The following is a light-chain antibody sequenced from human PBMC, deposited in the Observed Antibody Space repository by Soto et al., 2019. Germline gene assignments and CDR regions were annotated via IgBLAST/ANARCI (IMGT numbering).Light chain of an antibody. Sequence: QSALTQPASVSGSPGQSITISCTGTTSDVGAYNFVSWYQHHPGKAPKLMIYEVTNRPSGVSNRFSGSKSGNTASLTISGLQGEDEADYYCSSYISSSTLYVFGTGTKVTVL. CDR2: EVT. J-gene: IGLJ1*01. CDR1: TSDVGAYNF. V-gene: IGLV2-14*01. CDR3: SSYISSSTLYV.